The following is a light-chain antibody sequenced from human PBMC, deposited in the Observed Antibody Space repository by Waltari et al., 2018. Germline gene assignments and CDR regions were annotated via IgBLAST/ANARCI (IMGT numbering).Light chain of an antibody. CDR3: ATWDNTLSEVV. CDR2: DNN. Sequence: QSVLTQPPSVSAAPGQKVTISCSGSISNIGNYYVSWYHQLPGAAPTLLIYDNNKRPAGIPDRFFASKSGTSATLGITGLQIGDEADYYCATWDNTLSEVVFGGGTKLTVL. J-gene: IGLJ2*01. V-gene: IGLV1-51*01. CDR1: ISNIGNYY.